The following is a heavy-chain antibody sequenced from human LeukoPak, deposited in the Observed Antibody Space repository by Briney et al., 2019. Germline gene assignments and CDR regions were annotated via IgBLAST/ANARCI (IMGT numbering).Heavy chain of an antibody. V-gene: IGHV4-34*01. CDR2: INHSGST. CDR3: ARSAHYGGNSYYFDY. J-gene: IGHJ4*02. D-gene: IGHD4-23*01. Sequence: SETLSLTCAVYGGSFSGYYWSWLRQPPGKGLEWIGEINHSGSTNYNPSLKSRVTISVDTSKNQFSLKLSSVTAADTAVYYCARSAHYGGNSYYFDYWGQGTLVTVSS. CDR1: GGSFSGYY.